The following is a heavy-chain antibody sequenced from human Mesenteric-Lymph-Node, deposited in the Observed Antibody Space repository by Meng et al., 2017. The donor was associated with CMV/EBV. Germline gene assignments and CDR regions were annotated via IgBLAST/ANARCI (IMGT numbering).Heavy chain of an antibody. CDR1: GFTFSSYA. V-gene: IGHV3-23*01. CDR2: IGSRGDPT. CDR3: AKYYYDSSASRVTSDY. J-gene: IGHJ4*02. D-gene: IGHD3-22*01. Sequence: ETLSLTCAASGFTFSSYAMSWVRQAPGKGLEWVSVIGSRGDPTYYADSVKGRFTISRDNSKNTLYLQMNSLRAEDTAVYYCAKYYYDSSASRVTSDYWGRGTLVTVSS.